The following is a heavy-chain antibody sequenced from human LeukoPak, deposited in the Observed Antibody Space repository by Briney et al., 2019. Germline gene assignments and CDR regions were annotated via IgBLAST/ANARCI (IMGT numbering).Heavy chain of an antibody. Sequence: GGSLRLSCAASGFTVSSNYMSWVRQAPGKGLEWVSVIYSGGSTYYADSVKGRFTISRDNSRNTLYLQMNSLRAEDTAVYYCAKAGSVYYDILTGYPPNYFDYWGQGTLVTVSS. CDR3: AKAGSVYYDILTGYPPNYFDY. D-gene: IGHD3-9*01. CDR1: GFTVSSNY. CDR2: IYSGGST. V-gene: IGHV3-53*01. J-gene: IGHJ4*02.